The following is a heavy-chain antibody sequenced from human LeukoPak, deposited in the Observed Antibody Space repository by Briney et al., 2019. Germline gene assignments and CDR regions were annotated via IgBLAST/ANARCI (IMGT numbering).Heavy chain of an antibody. D-gene: IGHD5-18*01. CDR2: IYSGGST. Sequence: GGSLRLSCAASGFTVSTNYMSWVRQAPEKGLEWVSLIYSGGSTYYADSVKGGFTISRDDSKNTLYLQMNSLRAEDTAVYYCAREGIQLWKGDFDYWGQGTLVTVSS. CDR3: AREGIQLWKGDFDY. J-gene: IGHJ4*02. CDR1: GFTVSTNY. V-gene: IGHV3-66*01.